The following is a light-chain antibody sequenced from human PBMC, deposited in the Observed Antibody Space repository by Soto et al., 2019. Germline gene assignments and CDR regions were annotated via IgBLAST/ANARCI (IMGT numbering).Light chain of an antibody. Sequence: EIVLTQSPGTLSLSPGERATLSCRASQSVFNNHIGWYQQKPGQAPRRLIFGASFRATGIPDRFSGSGSGTEFTLTISNLEPEDFAVYYCQQRSNWPPFTFGQGTRLEIK. CDR3: QQRSNWPPFT. J-gene: IGKJ5*01. V-gene: IGKV3D-20*02. CDR2: GAS. CDR1: QSVFNNH.